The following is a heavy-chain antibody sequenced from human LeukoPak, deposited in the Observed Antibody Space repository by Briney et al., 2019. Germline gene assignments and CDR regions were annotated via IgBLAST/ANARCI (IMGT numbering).Heavy chain of an antibody. D-gene: IGHD3-10*01. V-gene: IGHV4-59*05. CDR1: GGSISSYY. Sequence: SETLSLTCTVSGGSISSYYWSWIRQPPGKGLEWIGSIYYSGSTYYNPSLKSRVTISVDTSKNQFSLKLSSVTAADTAVYYCARDGYGSGSYYYWGQGTLVTVSS. J-gene: IGHJ4*02. CDR2: IYYSGST. CDR3: ARDGYGSGSYYY.